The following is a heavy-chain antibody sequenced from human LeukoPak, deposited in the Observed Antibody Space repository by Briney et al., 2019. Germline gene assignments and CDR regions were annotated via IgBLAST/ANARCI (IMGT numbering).Heavy chain of an antibody. CDR3: ARDPRGEIAAAAVAFFDY. Sequence: SETLSLTCAVSSGSLSSSNWWSWVRQPPGKGLEWIGEIYHSGSTNYNPSLKSRVTISVDKSKNQFSLKLSSVTAADTAVYYCARDPRGEIAAAAVAFFDYWGQGTLVTVSS. V-gene: IGHV4-4*02. CDR1: SGSLSSSNW. CDR2: IYHSGST. J-gene: IGHJ4*02. D-gene: IGHD6-13*01.